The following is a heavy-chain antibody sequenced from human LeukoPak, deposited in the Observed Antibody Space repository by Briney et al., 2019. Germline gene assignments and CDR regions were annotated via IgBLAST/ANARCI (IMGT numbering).Heavy chain of an antibody. CDR3: ASGYSYGYAVDY. J-gene: IGHJ4*02. CDR2: INYRGNT. Sequence: SETLSLTCTVSGGSISSSSYYWGWIRQPPGKGLDWIGIINYRGNTYYNPSLKSRVTISVDTSKNQFSLKLSSVTAADTAMYYCASGYSYGYAVDYWGQGTLVTVSS. D-gene: IGHD5-18*01. V-gene: IGHV4-39*07. CDR1: GGSISSSSYY.